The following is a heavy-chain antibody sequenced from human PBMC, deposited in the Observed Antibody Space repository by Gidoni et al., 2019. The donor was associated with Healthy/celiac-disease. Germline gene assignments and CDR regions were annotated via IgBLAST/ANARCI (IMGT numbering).Heavy chain of an antibody. J-gene: IGHJ6*02. CDR3: ARGPVLRFLEWLSHYYYGMDV. CDR1: GYTFTSYG. CDR2: ISAYNGNT. D-gene: IGHD3-3*01. Sequence: QVQLVQSGAEVKKPGASVKVSCKASGYTFTSYGLSRVRQAPGQGLEWMGWISAYNGNTNYAQKLQGRVTMTTDTSTSTAYMELRSLRSDDTAVYYCARGPVLRFLEWLSHYYYGMDVWGQGTTVTVSS. V-gene: IGHV1-18*04.